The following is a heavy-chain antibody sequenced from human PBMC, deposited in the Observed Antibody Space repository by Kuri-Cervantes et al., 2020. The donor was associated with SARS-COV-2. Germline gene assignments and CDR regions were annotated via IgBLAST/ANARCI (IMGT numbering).Heavy chain of an antibody. CDR2: IKSKTYYGTT. CDR3: TRGGIAVAGSFDY. Sequence: GGSLRLSCTASGFNFGDFAMAWFRQAPGKGMEWIGFIKSKTYYGTTKYAASVKGRFTISRDDSKSIAYLQMSSLKTEDTAVYYCTRGGIAVAGSFDYWGQGTLVTVSS. V-gene: IGHV3-49*03. J-gene: IGHJ4*02. CDR1: GFNFGDFA. D-gene: IGHD6-19*01.